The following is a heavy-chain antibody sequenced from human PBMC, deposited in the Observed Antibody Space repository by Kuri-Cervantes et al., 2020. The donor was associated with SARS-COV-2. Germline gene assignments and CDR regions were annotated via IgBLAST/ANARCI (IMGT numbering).Heavy chain of an antibody. V-gene: IGHV4-39*01. J-gene: IGHJ3*02. D-gene: IGHD3-16*02. CDR3: ARLSPPKDAFDI. Sequence: ESLKISCTVSGGSISSSRYYWGWIRQPPGKGLEWIGSIYYSGSTYYNPSLKSRVTISVDTSKNQFSLKLSSVTAADTAVYYCARLSPPKDAFDIWGQGTMVTVSS. CDR1: GGSISSSRYY. CDR2: IYYSGST.